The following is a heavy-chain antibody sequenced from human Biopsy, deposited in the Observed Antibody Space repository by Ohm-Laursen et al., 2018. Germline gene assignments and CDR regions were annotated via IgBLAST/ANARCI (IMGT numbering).Heavy chain of an antibody. CDR3: ARHRGGMPSSGNWFDH. CDR2: IYYSGST. V-gene: IGHV4-59*08. CDR1: GYSMSTYY. J-gene: IGHJ5*02. D-gene: IGHD2-2*01. Sequence: PSDTLSLTCSVSGYSMSTYYWSWIRQPPGKGLEWIGYIYYSGSTNYNPSLKSRVTISVDMSKNQFSLELTSVAAADTAVYYCARHRGGMPSSGNWFDHWGQGTLVTVSS.